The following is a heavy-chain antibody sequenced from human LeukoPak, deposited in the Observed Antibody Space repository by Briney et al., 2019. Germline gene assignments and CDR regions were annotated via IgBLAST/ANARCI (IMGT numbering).Heavy chain of an antibody. J-gene: IGHJ6*03. CDR2: MNPNSGNT. CDR3: ARGREGYYYYYYMDV. CDR1: RYTFTGYY. V-gene: IGHV1-8*03. Sequence: ASVKVSCKTSRYTFTGYYMHWVRQATGQGLEWMGWMNPNSGNTGYAQKFQGRVTITRNTSISTAYMELSSLRSEDTAVYYCARGREGYYYYYYMDVWGKGTTVTVSS.